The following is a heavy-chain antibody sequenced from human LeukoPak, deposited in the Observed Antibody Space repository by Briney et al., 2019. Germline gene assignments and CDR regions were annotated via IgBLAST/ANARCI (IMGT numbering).Heavy chain of an antibody. V-gene: IGHV3-23*01. J-gene: IGHJ4*02. CDR1: GFTFSGYA. CDR2: ISGSGGST. D-gene: IGHD3-3*01. Sequence: GGSLRLSCAASGFTFSGYAMTWVRQAPGKGLEWVSGISGSGGSTYYAGSVKGRFTLSRDNSKHTLHLQMNSLKSEDTAVYYCAKDITIFGVVIKGYFDYWGRGTLVTVSS. CDR3: AKDITIFGVVIKGYFDY.